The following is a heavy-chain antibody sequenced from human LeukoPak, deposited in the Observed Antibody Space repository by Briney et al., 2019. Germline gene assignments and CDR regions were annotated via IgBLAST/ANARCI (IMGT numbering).Heavy chain of an antibody. V-gene: IGHV4-4*07. D-gene: IGHD3-16*02. CDR2: IYTSGST. CDR3: ASSLYYDYVWGSYRFDY. Sequence: SETLSLTCTVSGGSISSYYWSWIRQPAGKGLEWIGRIYTSGSTNYNPSLKSRVTMSVDTSKNQFSLKLSSVTAADTAVHYCASSLYYDYVWGSYRFDYWGQGTLVTVSS. CDR1: GGSISSYY. J-gene: IGHJ4*02.